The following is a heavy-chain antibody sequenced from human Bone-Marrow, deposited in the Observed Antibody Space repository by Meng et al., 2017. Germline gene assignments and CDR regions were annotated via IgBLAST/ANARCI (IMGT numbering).Heavy chain of an antibody. V-gene: IGHV4-34*01. Sequence: GPLRLSCAVYGGSFSGYYWSWIRQPPGKGLEWIGEINHSGSTNYNPSLKSRVTISVDTSKNQFSLKLSSVTAADTAVYYCARLTRGYYGSGSYAYYIDYWGQGTLVTVSS. CDR3: ARLTRGYYGSGSYAYYIDY. CDR1: GGSFSGYY. CDR2: INHSGST. J-gene: IGHJ4*02. D-gene: IGHD3-10*01.